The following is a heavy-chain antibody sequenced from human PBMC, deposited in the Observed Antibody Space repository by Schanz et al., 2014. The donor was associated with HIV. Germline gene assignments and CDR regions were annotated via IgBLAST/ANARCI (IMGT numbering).Heavy chain of an antibody. D-gene: IGHD5-12*01. CDR1: GYSFTDYY. CDR2: ISAYNGNT. Sequence: QVQLVQSGAEVQKPGASVKVSCKASGYSFTDYYIHWVRQAPGQGLEWMGWISAYNGNTNYAQKLQGRVTMTRNTSINTAYMEVSGLKSEDTAVYYCARKMSISNQWLRALYSNYGMDVWGQGTTVTVSS. CDR3: ARKMSISNQWLRALYSNYGMDV. V-gene: IGHV1-8*02. J-gene: IGHJ6*02.